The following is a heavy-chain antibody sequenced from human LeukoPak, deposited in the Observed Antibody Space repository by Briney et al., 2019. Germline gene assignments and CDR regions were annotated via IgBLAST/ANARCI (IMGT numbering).Heavy chain of an antibody. J-gene: IGHJ4*02. CDR3: ARGGGYSYGTFFDY. V-gene: IGHV3-21*01. CDR1: RFTFSSYS. D-gene: IGHD5-18*01. CDR2: ISSSSSYI. Sequence: GWSLRLSWAAARFTFSSYSMNWVHPAPRHGLKWLSSISSSSSYIYYADSVKGRFTISRDNAKNSLYLQMDSLRAEDTAVYYCARGGGYSYGTFFDYWGQGSLVTVSA.